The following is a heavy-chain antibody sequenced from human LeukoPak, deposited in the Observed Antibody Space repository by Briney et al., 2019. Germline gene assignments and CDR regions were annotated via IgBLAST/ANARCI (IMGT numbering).Heavy chain of an antibody. CDR3: ARDPPTGMASGRHDY. Sequence: ASVKVSCKAAGNTFTGHYIHWVRQAPGQGLEWMGWISAHNGDTKYAQKLQGRVTLTTDTSTTTAYMELRSLRSDDTAMYYCARDPPTGMASGRHDYWGQGTLVTVSS. D-gene: IGHD5-24*01. V-gene: IGHV1-18*04. J-gene: IGHJ4*02. CDR2: ISAHNGDT. CDR1: GNTFTGHY.